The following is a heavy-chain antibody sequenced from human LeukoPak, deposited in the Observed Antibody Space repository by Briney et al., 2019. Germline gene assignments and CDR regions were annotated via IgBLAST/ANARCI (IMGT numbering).Heavy chain of an antibody. Sequence: PGGSLRLSCAASGFTFSSYSMHWVRQAPGKGLEWVSSISSSSSYIYYADSVKGRFTISRDNAKNSLHLQMNGLRAEDTAVYYCARDTHYYGSGSPAFDIWGQGTMVTVSS. D-gene: IGHD3-10*01. CDR2: ISSSSSYI. CDR1: GFTFSSYS. CDR3: ARDTHYYGSGSPAFDI. V-gene: IGHV3-21*01. J-gene: IGHJ3*02.